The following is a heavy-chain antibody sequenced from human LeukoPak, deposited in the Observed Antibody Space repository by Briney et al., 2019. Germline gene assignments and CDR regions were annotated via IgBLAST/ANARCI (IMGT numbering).Heavy chain of an antibody. CDR2: IYTSGST. Sequence: SETLSLTCTVSGGSISSGSYYWSWIRQPAVKGLEWIGRIYTSGSTNYNPSLKSRVTISVDTSKNQFSLKLSSVTAADTAVYYCARSYGYSSSWYGSDWFDPWGQGTLVTVSS. D-gene: IGHD6-13*01. CDR3: ARSYGYSSSWYGSDWFDP. CDR1: GGSISSGSYY. J-gene: IGHJ5*02. V-gene: IGHV4-61*02.